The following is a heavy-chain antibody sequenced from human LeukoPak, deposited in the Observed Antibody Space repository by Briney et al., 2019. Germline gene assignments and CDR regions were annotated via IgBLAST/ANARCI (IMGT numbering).Heavy chain of an antibody. D-gene: IGHD3-22*01. CDR1: GFTFSSYV. CDR3: ASGGYHSSVYYVYGPYNH. J-gene: IGHJ5*02. Sequence: GRSLRLSCAASGFTFSSYVMHWVRQAPGKGLEWVAIISYDGTNKYYADSVEGRFSISRDNSKNTLYLQMNSLRAEDTAVYYCASGGYHSSVYYVYGPYNHWGQGTLVTVSS. V-gene: IGHV3-30*04. CDR2: ISYDGTNK.